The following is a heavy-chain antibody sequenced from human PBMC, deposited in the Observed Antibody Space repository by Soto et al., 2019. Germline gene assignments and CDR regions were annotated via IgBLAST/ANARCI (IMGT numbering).Heavy chain of an antibody. CDR2: IIPIFGTA. CDR1: GGTFSSYA. D-gene: IGHD5-18*01. Sequence: QVQLVQSGAEVKKPGSSVKVSCKASGGTFSSYAISWVRQAPGQGLEWMGGIIPIFGTANYAQKFQGRVTITADESTSTAYMELSSLRSEDTAVYYCARGLTPTVDTAMVPPHFDYWGQGTLVTVSS. CDR3: ARGLTPTVDTAMVPPHFDY. J-gene: IGHJ4*02. V-gene: IGHV1-69*01.